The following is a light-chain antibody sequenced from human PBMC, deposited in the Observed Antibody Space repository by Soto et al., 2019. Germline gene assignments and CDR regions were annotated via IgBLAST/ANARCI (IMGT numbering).Light chain of an antibody. CDR2: GAS. V-gene: IGKV3-20*01. J-gene: IGKJ3*01. CDR1: QSVSSSY. Sequence: EIVLTQSPGTLSLSPGERATLSCRASQSVSSSYLAWYQQKPGQAPRLLLYGASSRATGIPDRFSGSGSGTDFTIIISRLEHEDFAVDYCQQYGSSLLFTFGPGTKVDIK. CDR3: QQYGSSLLFT.